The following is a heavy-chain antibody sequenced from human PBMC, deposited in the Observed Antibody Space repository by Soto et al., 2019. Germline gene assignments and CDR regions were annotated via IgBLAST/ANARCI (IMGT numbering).Heavy chain of an antibody. CDR1: GGSISSGGYY. V-gene: IGHV4-31*03. Sequence: SETLSLTCTVSGGSISSGGYYWSWIRQHPGKGLEWIGYIYYSGSTYYNPSLKSRVTISVDTSKNQFSLKLSSVTAADTAVYYCARVGGLRFLEWLTLRPAVPRGPNWFDPWGQGTLVTVSS. CDR3: ARVGGLRFLEWLTLRPAVPRGPNWFDP. D-gene: IGHD3-3*01. J-gene: IGHJ5*02. CDR2: IYYSGST.